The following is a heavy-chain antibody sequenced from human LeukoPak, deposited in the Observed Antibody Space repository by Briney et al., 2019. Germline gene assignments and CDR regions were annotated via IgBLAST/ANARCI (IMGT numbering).Heavy chain of an antibody. CDR1: GFTFSSYW. Sequence: GGSLRLSCAASGFTFSSYWMSWVRQAPGKGLEWVANIKQDGSEKYYVDSVKGRFTISRDNAKNSLYLQMNSLRAEDTAVYYCARDPYCGGDCYDEYYFDYWGQGTLVTVSS. J-gene: IGHJ4*02. CDR2: IKQDGSEK. D-gene: IGHD2-21*02. V-gene: IGHV3-7*01. CDR3: ARDPYCGGDCYDEYYFDY.